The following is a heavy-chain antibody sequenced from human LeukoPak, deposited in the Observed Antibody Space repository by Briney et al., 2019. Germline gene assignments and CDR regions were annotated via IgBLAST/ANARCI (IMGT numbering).Heavy chain of an antibody. D-gene: IGHD3-9*01. V-gene: IGHV1-24*01. CDR2: FDPEDGET. Sequence: ASVKVSCKVSGYTLTELSMHWVRQAPGKGLEWMGGFDPEDGETIYAQKFQGRVTMTEDTSTDTAYMELSSLRSEDTAVYYCATQRVRYTLTGYYSYYFDYWGQGTLVTVSS. CDR1: GYTLTELS. J-gene: IGHJ4*02. CDR3: ATQRVRYTLTGYYSYYFDY.